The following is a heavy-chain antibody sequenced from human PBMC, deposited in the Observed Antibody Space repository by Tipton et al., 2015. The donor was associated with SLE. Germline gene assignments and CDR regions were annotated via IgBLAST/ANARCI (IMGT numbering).Heavy chain of an antibody. J-gene: IGHJ4*02. CDR2: ISHDGSDK. V-gene: IGHV3-30*04. D-gene: IGHD3-3*01. CDR3: ARPPYHFWRASLNGGDWYFDS. CDR1: GFTFGDYA. Sequence: SLRLSCTSSGFTFGDYAVSWVRQAPGRGLEWVALISHDGSDKYYADSVKGRFTISRDNSKNTVYLQMNSLRAEDTAVFYCARPPYHFWRASLNGGDWYFDSWGQGALVTVSS.